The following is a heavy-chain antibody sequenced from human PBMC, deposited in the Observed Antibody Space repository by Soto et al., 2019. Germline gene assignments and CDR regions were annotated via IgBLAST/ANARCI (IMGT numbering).Heavy chain of an antibody. CDR2: ISYDGSNK. CDR1: GFTFSHYD. J-gene: IGHJ4*02. V-gene: IGHV3-30*03. CDR3: ARYSGKYQGPIDY. D-gene: IGHD1-26*01. Sequence: QVQLVESGGGVVQPGRSLRLSCAASGFTFSHYDIHWVRQAPGKGLEWLAVISYDGSNKHYADSVKGRFTVSRGNSKNSLFLQVNSRRAEVTAVDFCARYSGKYQGPIDYWGQGTLVTVS.